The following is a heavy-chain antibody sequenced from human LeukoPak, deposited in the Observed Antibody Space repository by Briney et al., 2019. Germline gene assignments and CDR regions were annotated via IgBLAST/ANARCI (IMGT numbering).Heavy chain of an antibody. D-gene: IGHD6-13*01. CDR1: GYTFTGYY. J-gene: IGHJ3*02. CDR3: ASSVYSSSTILLNDAFDI. CDR2: INPNSGGT. V-gene: IGHV1-2*02. Sequence: ASVKVSCKASGYTFTGYYMHWVRQAPGQGLEWMGWINPNSGGTNYAQKFQGRVTMTRDTSISTAYMELSRLRSDETAVYYCASSVYSSSTILLNDAFDIWGQGTMVTVPS.